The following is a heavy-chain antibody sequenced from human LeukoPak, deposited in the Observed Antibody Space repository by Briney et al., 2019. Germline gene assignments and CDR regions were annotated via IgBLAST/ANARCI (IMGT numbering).Heavy chain of an antibody. V-gene: IGHV3-7*01. CDR1: RFSFSSLW. CDR2: IKQDGTEK. J-gene: IGHJ6*03. CDR3: ARGSRGTYPHRPAYYWYMDV. D-gene: IGHD1-26*01. Sequence: GGSLRLSCAASRFSFSSLWMSWVRQTPGKGLEWVANIKQDGTEKYYVASVKGRFTISRDDAQNSLYLQMNSLRVEDTAVYYCARGSRGTYPHRPAYYWYMDVWGKGTTVTVSS.